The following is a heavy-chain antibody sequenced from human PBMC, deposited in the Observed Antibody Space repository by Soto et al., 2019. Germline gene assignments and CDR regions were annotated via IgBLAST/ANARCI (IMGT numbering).Heavy chain of an antibody. CDR2: IDPSDSYT. Sequence: PGESLKISCKGSGYSFTSYWISWVRQMPGKGLEWMGRIDPSDSYTNYSPSFQGHVTISADKSISTAYLQWSSLKASDTAMYYCARRLMDGDLGYYYYGMDVWGQGTTVTVSS. V-gene: IGHV5-10-1*01. CDR3: ARRLMDGDLGYYYYGMDV. CDR1: GYSFTSYW. D-gene: IGHD2-8*01. J-gene: IGHJ6*02.